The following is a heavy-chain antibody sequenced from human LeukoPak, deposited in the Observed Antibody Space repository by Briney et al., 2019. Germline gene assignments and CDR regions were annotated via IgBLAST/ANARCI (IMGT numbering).Heavy chain of an antibody. CDR2: INPNSGGT. V-gene: IGHV1-2*02. CDR1: GYTFTGYY. D-gene: IGHD6-19*01. CDR3: ARDRAVAGTAAYYFDY. Sequence: ASVKVSCKASGYTFTGYYMHWVRQAPGQGLEWMGWINPNSGGTNYAQEFQGRVTMTRDTSISTAYMELSRLRSDDTAVYYCARDRAVAGTAAYYFDYWGQGTLVSVSS. J-gene: IGHJ4*02.